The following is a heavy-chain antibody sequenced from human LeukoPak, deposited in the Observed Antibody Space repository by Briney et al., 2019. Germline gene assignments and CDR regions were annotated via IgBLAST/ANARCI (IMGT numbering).Heavy chain of an antibody. Sequence: GGSLRLSCAASGFTFSNAWMSWVRQAPGKGLEWVGRIKSKTDGRTTDYAAPVKGRFTISRDNSKNTLYLQMNRLRAEGTAVYYCASHSGSYFLPYYYYGMDVWGQGTTVTVSS. V-gene: IGHV3-15*01. CDR1: GFTFSNAW. J-gene: IGHJ6*02. D-gene: IGHD1-26*01. CDR2: IKSKTDGRTT. CDR3: ASHSGSYFLPYYYYGMDV.